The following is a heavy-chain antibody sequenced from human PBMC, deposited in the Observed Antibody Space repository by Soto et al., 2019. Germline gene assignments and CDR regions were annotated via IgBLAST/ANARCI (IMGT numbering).Heavy chain of an antibody. CDR2: IIPIFGTA. V-gene: IGHV1-69*01. CDR3: ARDGEVFNWFDP. D-gene: IGHD3-10*01. CDR1: GGTFSSYA. J-gene: IGHJ5*02. Sequence: QVQLVQSGAEVKKPGSSVKVSCKASGGTFSSYAISWVRQAPGQGLEWMGGIIPIFGTANSAQKFQGRVTITADESTSKAYMELSSLRSEDTAVYDCARDGEVFNWFDPWGQGTLVTVSS.